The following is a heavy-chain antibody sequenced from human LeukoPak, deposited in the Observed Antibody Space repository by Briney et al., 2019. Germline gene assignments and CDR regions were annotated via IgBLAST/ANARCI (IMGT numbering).Heavy chain of an antibody. D-gene: IGHD6-19*01. CDR2: VCQSGPT. J-gene: IGHJ4*02. V-gene: IGHV4-39*01. Sequence: KPSETLSLTCTVSGGSISGCDYYWDWIRQPPGKGLEWIGSVCQSGPTYYNPSLSSRVTMSVGTAPNQFSLRLNSVTAADTARYYCARQSGDQSSAWYFDAWGQGTLVTVSS. CDR3: ARQSGDQSSAWYFDA. CDR1: GGSISGCDYY.